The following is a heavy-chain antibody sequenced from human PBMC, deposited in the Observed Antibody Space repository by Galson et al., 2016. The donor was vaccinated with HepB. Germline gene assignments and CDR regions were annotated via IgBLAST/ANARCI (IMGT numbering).Heavy chain of an antibody. Sequence: SLRLSCAASGLTFSRCDMHWVRQATGKGLKWVSAIGTAGDTYYPGSVRGRFTISRENSKNSLYLQMNSLTAGDTAVYYCARGKFDCSGGTCHYYGMDVWGKGTTVTVSS. D-gene: IGHD2-15*01. J-gene: IGHJ6*04. CDR2: IGTAGDT. V-gene: IGHV3-13*01. CDR1: GLTFSRCD. CDR3: ARGKFDCSGGTCHYYGMDV.